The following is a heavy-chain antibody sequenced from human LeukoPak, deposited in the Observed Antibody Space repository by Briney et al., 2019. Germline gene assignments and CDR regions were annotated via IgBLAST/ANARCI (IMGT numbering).Heavy chain of an antibody. CDR2: IYSGGST. CDR3: ERVPPWQELQYYYGMDV. J-gene: IGHJ6*02. Sequence: PGGSLRLSCAASGFTVSSNYMSWVRQAPGKGLEWVSVIYSGGSTYYADSVKGRFTISRDNSKNRLYIQMNSLRAEDTDVYYCERVPPWQELQYYYGMDVWGQGTTVTVSS. D-gene: IGHD1-7*01. CDR1: GFTVSSNY. V-gene: IGHV3-53*01.